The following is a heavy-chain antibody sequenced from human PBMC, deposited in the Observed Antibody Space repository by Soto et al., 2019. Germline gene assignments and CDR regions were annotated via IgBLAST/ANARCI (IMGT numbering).Heavy chain of an antibody. J-gene: IGHJ6*03. D-gene: IGHD4-17*01. V-gene: IGHV3-23*01. CDR2: ISGSGGST. CDR1: GFTFISYA. CDR3: AKDLPPPLTTVPRYYYYYYMDV. Sequence: PGGSLRLSCAASGFTFISYAMSWVRQAPGKGLEWVSAISGSGGSTYYADSVKGRFTISRDNSKNTLYLQMNSLRTEDTAVYYCAKDLPPPLTTVPRYYYYYYMDVWGKGTTVTVSS.